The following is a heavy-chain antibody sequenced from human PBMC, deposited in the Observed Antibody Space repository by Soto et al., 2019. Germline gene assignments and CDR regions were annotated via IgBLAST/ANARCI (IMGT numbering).Heavy chain of an antibody. CDR2: INAGNGNT. CDR1: GYTFTSYA. D-gene: IGHD3-22*01. V-gene: IGHV1-3*01. J-gene: IGHJ4*02. Sequence: GASVKVSCKASGYTFTSYAMHWVRQAPGQRLEWMGWINAGNGNTKYSQKFQGRVTITRDTSASTAYMELSSLRSEDTAVYYCARTKYYYDSSGYYPIPADYWGQGTLVTVSS. CDR3: ARTKYYYDSSGYYPIPADY.